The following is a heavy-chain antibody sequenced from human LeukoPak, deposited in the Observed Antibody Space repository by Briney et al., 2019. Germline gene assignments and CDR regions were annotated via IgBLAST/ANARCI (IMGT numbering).Heavy chain of an antibody. J-gene: IGHJ6*02. Sequence: PSETLSLTCAVYGGSFSGYYWSWIRQPPGKGLEWIGEINHSGSTNYNPSLKSRVTISVDTSKNQFSLKLSSVTAADTAVYYCARDRHPVHGLLTSAGYYYGMDVWGQGTTVTVSS. CDR1: GGSFSGYY. D-gene: IGHD1-1*01. V-gene: IGHV4-34*01. CDR2: INHSGST. CDR3: ARDRHPVHGLLTSAGYYYGMDV.